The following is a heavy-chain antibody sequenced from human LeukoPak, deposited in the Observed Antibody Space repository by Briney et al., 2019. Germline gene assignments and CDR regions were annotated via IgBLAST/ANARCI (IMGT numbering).Heavy chain of an antibody. V-gene: IGHV1-24*01. CDR2: FDPEDGET. J-gene: IGHJ4*02. CDR1: GYTLTQLS. D-gene: IGHD6-19*01. Sequence: GASVKVSCKVSGYTLTQLSMHWVRQAPGKGLEWMGGFDPEDGETIYAQKFQGRVTMTEDTSTDTAYMELSSLRSEDTAAYYCATAVWLGRWLDYWGQGTLVTVSS. CDR3: ATAVWLGRWLDY.